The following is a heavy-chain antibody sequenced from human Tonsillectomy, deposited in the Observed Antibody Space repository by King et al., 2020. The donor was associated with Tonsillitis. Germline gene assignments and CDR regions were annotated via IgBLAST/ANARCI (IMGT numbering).Heavy chain of an antibody. D-gene: IGHD2-15*01. J-gene: IGHJ3*02. Sequence: VQLVESGGGLVQPGGSLRLSCAASGFTFSSYAMSWVRQAPGKGLEWVSAISGSGGSTYYADSVKGRFTISRDNSKNTLYLQMNSLRAEDTAVYYCANWNQYCSGGSCYSQAFDIWGQGTMGTVSS. V-gene: IGHV3-23*04. CDR2: ISGSGGST. CDR3: ANWNQYCSGGSCYSQAFDI. CDR1: GFTFSSYA.